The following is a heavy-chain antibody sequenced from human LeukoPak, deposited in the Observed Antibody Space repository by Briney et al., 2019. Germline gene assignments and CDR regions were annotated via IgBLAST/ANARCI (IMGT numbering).Heavy chain of an antibody. CDR2: ISAYNGNT. V-gene: IGHV1-18*01. D-gene: IGHD2-2*01. J-gene: IGHJ4*02. CDR1: GYTFTSYG. Sequence: ASVKVSCKASGYTFTSYGISWVRQAPGQGLEWMGWISAYNGNTNYAQKLQGRVTMTTDTSTSAAYMELRSLRSDDTAVYYCARALTSWETFDYWGQGTLVTVSS. CDR3: ARALTSWETFDY.